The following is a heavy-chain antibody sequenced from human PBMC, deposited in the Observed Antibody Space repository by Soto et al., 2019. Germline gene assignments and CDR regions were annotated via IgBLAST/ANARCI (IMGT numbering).Heavy chain of an antibody. CDR2: IIPILGIA. CDR1: VSTLSSHT. V-gene: IGHV1-69*02. Sequence: SVKGSCKASVSTLSSHTISRVRQAPGQGLEWMGRIIPILGIANYAQKFQGRVTITADKSTSTAYMELSSLRSEDTAVYYCARISPYYYYYMDVWGKGTTVTVSS. CDR3: ARISPYYYYYMDV. J-gene: IGHJ6*03. D-gene: IGHD3-3*02.